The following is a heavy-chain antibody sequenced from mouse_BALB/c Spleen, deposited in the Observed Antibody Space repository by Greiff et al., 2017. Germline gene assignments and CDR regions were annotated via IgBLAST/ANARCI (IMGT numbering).Heavy chain of an antibody. CDR3: ARSETARATPFAY. CDR1: GYTFTSYT. J-gene: IGHJ3*01. CDR2: INPSSGYT. V-gene: IGHV1-4*01. Sequence: VKLQQSGAELARPGASVKMSCKASGYTFTSYTMHWVKQRPGQGLEWIGYINPSSGYTNYNQKFKDKATLTADKSSSTAYMQLSSLTSEDSAVYYCARSETARATPFAYWGQGTLVTVSA. D-gene: IGHD3-2*01.